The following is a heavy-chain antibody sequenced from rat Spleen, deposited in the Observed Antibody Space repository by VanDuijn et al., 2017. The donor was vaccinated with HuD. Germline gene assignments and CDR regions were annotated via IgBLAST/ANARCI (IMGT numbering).Heavy chain of an antibody. V-gene: IGHV5-25*01. D-gene: IGHD1-1*01. CDR3: TRHGGYYSGDNWFGY. J-gene: IGHJ3*01. CDR1: GFTFSNYY. Sequence: EVQLVDSGGGLVRPGRSMKLSCAASGFTFSNYYMAWVRQTPTKGLEWVASITTSGDNTYYRDSVKGRFTISRDNAKSTLYLQMDSLRSEDTATYYCTRHGGYYSGDNWFGYWGQGTLVTVSS. CDR2: ITTSGDNT.